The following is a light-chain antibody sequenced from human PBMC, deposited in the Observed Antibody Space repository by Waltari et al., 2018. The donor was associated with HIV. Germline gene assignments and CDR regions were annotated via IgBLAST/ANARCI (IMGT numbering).Light chain of an antibody. CDR1: QSISTY. J-gene: IGKJ4*01. Sequence: DIQMTQSPSSLSASVGDRVTITCRASQSISTYLNWYQQKPGEDPKLLIYAASSLQSGVPSRFSGSGSGTDFTLTISNLQPEDFAIYYCQQSYRTLTFGGGTKMDIK. V-gene: IGKV1-39*01. CDR3: QQSYRTLT. CDR2: AAS.